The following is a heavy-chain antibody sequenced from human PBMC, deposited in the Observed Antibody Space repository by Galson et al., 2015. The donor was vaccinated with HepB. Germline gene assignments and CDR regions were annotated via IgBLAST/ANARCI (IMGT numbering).Heavy chain of an antibody. CDR3: ASSGWYYFDY. V-gene: IGHV4-39*01. CDR2: IYYSGST. J-gene: IGHJ4*02. D-gene: IGHD6-19*01. CDR1: GGPISSSSYY. Sequence: SETLSLTCTVSGGPISSSSYYWGWIRQPPGKGLEWIGSIYYSGSTYYNPSLKSRVTISVDTSKNQFSLKLSSVTAADTAVYYCASSGWYYFDYWGQGTLVTVSS.